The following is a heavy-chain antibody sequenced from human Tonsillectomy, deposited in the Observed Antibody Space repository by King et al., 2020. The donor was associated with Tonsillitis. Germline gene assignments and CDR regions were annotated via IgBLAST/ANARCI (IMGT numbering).Heavy chain of an antibody. Sequence: VQLVESGGGLVKPGGSLRLSCAASGFTFSSYSMNWVRQAPGKGLEWVSSISSSSSYIYYADSVKGRLTISRDNAKNSLYLQMNSLRAEDTAVYYCARDHVGGGDCPSCGYYMVVWRKGTTVTVSS. D-gene: IGHD2-21*02. CDR3: ARDHVGGGDCPSCGYYMVV. V-gene: IGHV3-21*01. CDR2: ISSSSSYI. J-gene: IGHJ6*03. CDR1: GFTFSSYS.